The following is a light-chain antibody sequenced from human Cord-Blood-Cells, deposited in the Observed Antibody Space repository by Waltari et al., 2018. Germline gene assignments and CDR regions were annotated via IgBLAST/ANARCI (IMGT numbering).Light chain of an antibody. V-gene: IGKV3-15*01. Sequence: EIVMTHSPATLSVSPGDRVTLSCRASQSVSSNLAWYQQKPGQAPRLLIYGASTRATGIPARFSGSGSGTEFTLTISSLQSEDFAVYYCQQYNNWLLFGQGTKLEIK. CDR1: QSVSSN. CDR3: QQYNNWLL. J-gene: IGKJ2*01. CDR2: GAS.